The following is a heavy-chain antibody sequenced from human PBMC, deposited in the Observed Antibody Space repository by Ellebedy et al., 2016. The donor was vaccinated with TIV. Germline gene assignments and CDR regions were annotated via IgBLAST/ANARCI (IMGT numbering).Heavy chain of an antibody. CDR3: ARRCDGRSGWCPFDD. J-gene: IGHJ4*02. V-gene: IGHV4-4*02. CDR2: ITHSGST. CDR1: GVSISSINW. D-gene: IGHD6-19*01. Sequence: MPSETLSLTCAVSGVSISSINWWTWVRPPPGKGLEWIGDITHSGSTNYNPSLKSRVTISVDRSKNPFFLTVSSVTAADTAVYHCARRCDGRSGWCPFDDWGQGTLVTVSS.